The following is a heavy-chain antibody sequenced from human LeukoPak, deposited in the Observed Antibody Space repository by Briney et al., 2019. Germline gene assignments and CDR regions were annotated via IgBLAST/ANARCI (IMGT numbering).Heavy chain of an antibody. CDR3: TTDPHYYDSSGYFFPPLS. CDR1: GFTFSNAW. V-gene: IGHV3-15*01. J-gene: IGHJ4*02. Sequence: GRCLRLSCAASGFTFSNAWISWVRQAPRKGLGWVGRIKSKTDVAPTDYAEPVNSRFTISRDDSKNTLYVQMNSLKTEDTAVYYCTTDPHYYDSSGYFFPPLSWGQGTLVTVSS. CDR2: IKSKTDVAPT. D-gene: IGHD3-22*01.